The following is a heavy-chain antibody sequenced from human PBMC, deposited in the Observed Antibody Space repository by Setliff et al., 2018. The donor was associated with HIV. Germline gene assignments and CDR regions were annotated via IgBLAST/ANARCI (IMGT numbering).Heavy chain of an antibody. CDR3: AAGLHYYDSTGYPLTFDY. Sequence: PSETLSLTCSVSGGSVSSGSYYWGWIRQPPGKGLEWIGTLYFTGSTYYNPSLKSRVTISVDTSKSQFSLKLSSVTAADTAVYYCAAGLHYYDSTGYPLTFDYWGQGALVTVSS. V-gene: IGHV4-39*01. CDR1: GGSVSSGSYY. CDR2: LYFTGST. D-gene: IGHD3-22*01. J-gene: IGHJ4*02.